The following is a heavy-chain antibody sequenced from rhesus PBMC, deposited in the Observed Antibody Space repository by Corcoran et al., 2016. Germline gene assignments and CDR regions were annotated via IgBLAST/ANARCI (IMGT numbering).Heavy chain of an antibody. CDR3: ARTALRSCFDY. V-gene: IGHV1-111*02. CDR1: GYPFPDHS. D-gene: IGHD2-15*01. Sequence: EVQLVQSGAEVKKPGASVQLSCKASGYPFPDHSLHWVPQAPGKGLEWMEWVDPEDGEADYAQKFQERVTITADMSTDTAYMELSSLRSEDTAVYYCARTALRSCFDYWGQGVLVTVSS. CDR2: VDPEDGEA. J-gene: IGHJ4*01.